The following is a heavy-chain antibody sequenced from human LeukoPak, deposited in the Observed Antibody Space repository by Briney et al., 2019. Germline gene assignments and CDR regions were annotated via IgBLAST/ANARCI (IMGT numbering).Heavy chain of an antibody. Sequence: GGSLRLSCAASGFTVNSNYMSWVRQAPGKGLEWVSVIYSSGSTYYGDSVKGRFTISRDNSRNTLYLQMNSLRVDDTAVYYCAKEAGLIAAAGPFDYWGQGTLVTVSS. V-gene: IGHV3-53*01. CDR2: IYSSGST. D-gene: IGHD6-13*01. CDR1: GFTVNSNY. CDR3: AKEAGLIAAAGPFDY. J-gene: IGHJ4*02.